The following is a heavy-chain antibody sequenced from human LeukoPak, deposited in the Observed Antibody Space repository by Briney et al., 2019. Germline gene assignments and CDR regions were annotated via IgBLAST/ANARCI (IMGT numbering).Heavy chain of an antibody. CDR2: SIDSNT. D-gene: IGHD3-10*01. J-gene: IGHJ4*02. CDR1: GFTFSSYA. V-gene: IGHV3-23*01. CDR3: ARLHRGVRELY. Sequence: GGSLRLSCAASGFTFSSYAMSRVRQAPGKGLEWVSTSIDSNTYYADSVKGRFTISRDNFKNTLYLQMHSLRAEDTAVYYCARLHRGVRELYWGPGTLVTVSS.